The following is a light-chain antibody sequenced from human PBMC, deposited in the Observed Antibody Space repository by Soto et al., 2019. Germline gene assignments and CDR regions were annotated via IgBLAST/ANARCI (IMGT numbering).Light chain of an antibody. CDR1: QSVSTW. CDR3: QHYSSHPST. V-gene: IGKV1-5*03. CDR2: KAS. Sequence: DIQMTQSPSTLSASVGDRVTITCRASQSVSTWLAWYKQKPGKAPKLLISKASTLESGDPSRVRGSGSGTEFTLTIDNLQPDDLATYFCQHYSSHPSTFGQGTRLE. J-gene: IGKJ5*01.